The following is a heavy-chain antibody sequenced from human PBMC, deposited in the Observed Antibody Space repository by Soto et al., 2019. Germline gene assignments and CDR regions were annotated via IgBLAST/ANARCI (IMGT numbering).Heavy chain of an antibody. CDR3: ARAAKRYFHS. V-gene: IGHV1-69*06. Sequence: QVQLVQSGAEVKKPGSSVNVSCKASGGTFNTFAISWVRQAPGQGLDYLGGIVPILGPAFYAQRFKGRVTITADKSTNTAYLGLTSLSSEDTAVYYCARAAKRYFHSWGQGNQVTVSS. CDR1: GGTFNTFA. J-gene: IGHJ4*02. CDR2: IVPILGPA.